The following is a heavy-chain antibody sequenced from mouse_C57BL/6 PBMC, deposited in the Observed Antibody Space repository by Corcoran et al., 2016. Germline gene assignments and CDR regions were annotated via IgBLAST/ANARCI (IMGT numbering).Heavy chain of an antibody. Sequence: EVQLQQSGPELVKPGASVKISCKASGYTFTDYYMNWVKQSHGKSLEWIGDINPNNGGTSYNQKFKGKATLTVDKSSSTAYMELRSLTSEDSAVYYCARGELGLFDYWGQGTTLTV. J-gene: IGHJ2*01. CDR1: GYTFTDYY. CDR2: INPNNGGT. CDR3: ARGELGLFDY. D-gene: IGHD4-1*01. V-gene: IGHV1-26*01.